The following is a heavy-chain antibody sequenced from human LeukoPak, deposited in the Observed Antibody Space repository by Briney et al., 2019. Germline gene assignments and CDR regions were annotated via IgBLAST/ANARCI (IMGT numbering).Heavy chain of an antibody. CDR2: IYPGGST. Sequence: SETLSLTCSVSGYSISRGYCWGWIRQPPGKGLEWIGSIYPGGSTYYNPSLKSRVTMSVDTSMNQFSLKVNSVTAADTAVYFCAGDYGAIQSYIDYWGQGTLVTVSS. J-gene: IGHJ4*02. CDR1: GYSISRGYC. D-gene: IGHD4/OR15-4a*01. CDR3: AGDYGAIQSYIDY. V-gene: IGHV4-38-2*02.